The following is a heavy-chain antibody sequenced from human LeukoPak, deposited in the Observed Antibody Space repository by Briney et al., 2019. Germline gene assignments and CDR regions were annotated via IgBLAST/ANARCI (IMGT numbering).Heavy chain of an antibody. Sequence: SETLSVTCTVSGGSISNYYWSWIRQPPGKGLEWIGYIYCSGSTNYNPSLKSRVTMSVDTSKNQFSLKLSSVTAADTAVYYCARYDFNKFFDYWGQGTLVTVSS. CDR2: IYCSGST. CDR3: ARYDFNKFFDY. J-gene: IGHJ4*02. D-gene: IGHD3-3*01. V-gene: IGHV4-59*01. CDR1: GGSISNYY.